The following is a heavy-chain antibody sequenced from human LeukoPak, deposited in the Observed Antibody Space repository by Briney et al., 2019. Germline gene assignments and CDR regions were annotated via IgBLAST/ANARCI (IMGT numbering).Heavy chain of an antibody. V-gene: IGHV4-4*07. CDR1: GDSISSYY. J-gene: IGHJ4*02. Sequence: PSETLSLTCTVSGDSISSYYWSWIRHPAGKGREWIGRIYTSVRSNYNPSLKLRGTISVDTSKYQFSLKLSSVTAADKAVYYCARNGIVGAFYWGQGTLVTVSS. D-gene: IGHD1-26*01. CDR2: IYTSVRS. CDR3: ARNGIVGAFY.